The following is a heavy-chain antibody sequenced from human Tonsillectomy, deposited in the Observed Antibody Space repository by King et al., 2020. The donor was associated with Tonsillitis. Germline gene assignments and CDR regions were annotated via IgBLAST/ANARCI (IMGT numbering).Heavy chain of an antibody. V-gene: IGHV4-34*01. Sequence: VQLQQWGAGLLKPSETLSFTCAVYGGSFSDYYWSWIRQPPGKGLEWIGEINHSGSTNYSPSLKRRVTISVDTSKNQFSLKLSSVTAADTAVYYCARGIRIRNYPTGDYYYGMDVWGQGTTVTVSS. J-gene: IGHJ6*02. CDR1: GGSFSDYY. CDR2: INHSGST. CDR3: ARGIRIRNYPTGDYYYGMDV. D-gene: IGHD4-11*01.